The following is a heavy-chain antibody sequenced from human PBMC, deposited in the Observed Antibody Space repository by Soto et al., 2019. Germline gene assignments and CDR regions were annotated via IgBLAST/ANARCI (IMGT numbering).Heavy chain of an antibody. CDR2: INPNSGST. D-gene: IGHD1-26*01. V-gene: IGHV1-46*02. CDR3: AREVGSHAFDI. Sequence: ASVKVSCKASGYTFNSYYMNWVRQAPGQGLEWMGIINPNSGSTTYAQKFQGRVTMTRDTSTRTVNMELSSLTSEDTAVYYCAREVGSHAFDIWGQGTRVTVSS. J-gene: IGHJ3*02. CDR1: GYTFNSYY.